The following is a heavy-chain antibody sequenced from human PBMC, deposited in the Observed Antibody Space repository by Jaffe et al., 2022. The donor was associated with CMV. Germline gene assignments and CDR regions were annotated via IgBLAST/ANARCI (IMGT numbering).Heavy chain of an antibody. CDR3: ARERKVNYYGSGSPDTNWFDP. D-gene: IGHD3-10*01. CDR2: IWYDGSNK. Sequence: QVQLVESGGGVVQPGRSLRLSCAASGFTFSSYGMHWVRQAPGKGLEWVAVIWYDGSNKYYADSVKGRFTISRDNSKNTLYLQMNSLRAEDTAVYYCARERKVNYYGSGSPDTNWFDPWGQGTLVTVSS. CDR1: GFTFSSYG. J-gene: IGHJ5*02. V-gene: IGHV3-33*08.